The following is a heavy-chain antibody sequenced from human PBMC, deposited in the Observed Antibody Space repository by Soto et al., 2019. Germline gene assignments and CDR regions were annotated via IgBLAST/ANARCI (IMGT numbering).Heavy chain of an antibody. CDR3: ARGSTLITAYYGY. V-gene: IGHV4-59*01. J-gene: IGHJ4*02. D-gene: IGHD3-9*01. CDR2: IYYSGST. Sequence: AGTXSLTCAVSGFSISSYDLVWVRQPPGKGLEWIGYIYYSGSTNYNPSLERRVTISVDKSKNQFSMKLSSVTAADTAVYYCARGSTLITAYYGYWGQGTLVTVSS. CDR1: GFSISSYD.